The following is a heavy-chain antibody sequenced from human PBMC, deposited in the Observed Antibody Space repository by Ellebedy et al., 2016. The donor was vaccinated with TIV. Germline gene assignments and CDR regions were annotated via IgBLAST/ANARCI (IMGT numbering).Heavy chain of an antibody. Sequence: GGSLRLSCAASGFTFSSFAMHWVRQAPGKGLEWLSVISSDGNNKYYADSVKGRFTITRDNSKNTLYLQMNRLRTEDTAVYFCAKGSSSGFTYDRVGFEYWGQGALVTVSS. CDR2: ISSDGNNK. D-gene: IGHD3-22*01. CDR1: GFTFSSFA. CDR3: AKGSSSGFTYDRVGFEY. J-gene: IGHJ4*02. V-gene: IGHV3-23*01.